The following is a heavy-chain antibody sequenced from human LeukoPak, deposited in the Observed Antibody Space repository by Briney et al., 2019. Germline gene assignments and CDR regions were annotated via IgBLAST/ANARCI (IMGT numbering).Heavy chain of an antibody. V-gene: IGHV3-23*01. D-gene: IGHD6-19*01. CDR3: AKDSSAVAALDY. J-gene: IGHJ4*02. Sequence: GGSLRLSCAASGFTFSSYAMSWVRQAPGKGLQWVSAISGSGGSTYYADSVKGRFTISKDTSKNTLYLQMNSLRAEDTAVYYCAKDSSAVAALDYWGQGTLVTVSS. CDR1: GFTFSSYA. CDR2: ISGSGGST.